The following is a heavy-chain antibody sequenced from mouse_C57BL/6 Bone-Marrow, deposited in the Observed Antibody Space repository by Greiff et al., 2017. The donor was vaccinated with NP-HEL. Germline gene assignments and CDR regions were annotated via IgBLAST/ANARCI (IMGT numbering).Heavy chain of an antibody. D-gene: IGHD2-1*01. CDR2: IYPGSGNT. CDR1: GYTFTDYY. J-gene: IGHJ2*01. V-gene: IGHV1-76*01. Sequence: VKLMESGAELVRPGASVKLSCKASGYTFTDYYINWVKQRPGQGLEWIARIYPGSGNTYYNEKFKGKATLTAEKSSSTAYMQLSSLTSEDSAVYFCARRGNYEGFDYWGQGTTLTVSS. CDR3: ARRGNYEGFDY.